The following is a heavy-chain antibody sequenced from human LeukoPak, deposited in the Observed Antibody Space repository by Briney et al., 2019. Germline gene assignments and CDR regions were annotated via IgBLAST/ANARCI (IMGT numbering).Heavy chain of an antibody. Sequence: GGSLRPSCTASGFIFSTYKMTWVRQAPGKGLEWVSDISDSSSTTNYANSVKGRFTTSRDNGKNSLFLQMNSLRDDDMAVYYCARSITMIRGATLPIDYWGLGSLVTVSS. V-gene: IGHV3-48*02. D-gene: IGHD3-10*01. J-gene: IGHJ4*02. CDR3: ARSITMIRGATLPIDY. CDR1: GFIFSTYK. CDR2: ISDSSSTT.